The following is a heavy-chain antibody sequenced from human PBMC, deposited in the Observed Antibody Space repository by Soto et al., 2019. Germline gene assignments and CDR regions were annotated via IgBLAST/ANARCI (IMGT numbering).Heavy chain of an antibody. D-gene: IGHD3-3*01. Sequence: QVQLQESGPGLVKPSETLSFTCTVSGGSISSYYWSWIRQPPGKGLEWIGYIYYSGSTNYNPSLKSRVTISVDTAKNQFSLKLSSVTAADTAVYYCARVLFGRGNWFDPWGQGTLVTVSS. CDR2: IYYSGST. V-gene: IGHV4-59*01. J-gene: IGHJ5*02. CDR3: ARVLFGRGNWFDP. CDR1: GGSISSYY.